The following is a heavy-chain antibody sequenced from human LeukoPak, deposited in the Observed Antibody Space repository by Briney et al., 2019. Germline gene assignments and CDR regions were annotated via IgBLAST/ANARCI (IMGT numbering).Heavy chain of an antibody. CDR1: GFTFSSYA. V-gene: IGHV3-53*01. Sequence: GGSLRLSCAASGFTFSSYAMSWVRQAPGKGLEWVSAIYSGGSTYYADSVKGRFTISRDNSKNTLYLQMNSLRAEDTAVYYCARDWGAGLFQHWGQGTLVTVSS. CDR2: IYSGGST. J-gene: IGHJ1*01. D-gene: IGHD1-26*01. CDR3: ARDWGAGLFQH.